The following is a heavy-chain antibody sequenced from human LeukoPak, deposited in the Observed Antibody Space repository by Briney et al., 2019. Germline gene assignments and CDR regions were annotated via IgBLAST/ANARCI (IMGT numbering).Heavy chain of an antibody. CDR3: AAPRTYYYDSSGYFDY. D-gene: IGHD3-22*01. CDR2: IIPIFGTA. J-gene: IGHJ4*02. V-gene: IGHV1-69*01. Sequence: SVKVSCKASGGTLSSYAISWVRQAPGQGLEWMGGIIPIFGTANYAQKFQGRVTITADESASTAYMELSSLRSEDTAVYYCAAPRTYYYDSSGYFDYWGQGTLVTVSS. CDR1: GGTLSSYA.